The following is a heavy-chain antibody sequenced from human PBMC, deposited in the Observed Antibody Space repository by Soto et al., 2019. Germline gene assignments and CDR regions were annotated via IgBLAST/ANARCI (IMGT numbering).Heavy chain of an antibody. CDR1: GSTFSSYS. V-gene: IGHV1-69*13. CDR2: IIPIFGTA. CDR3: ARDGGRHSGGIDY. J-gene: IGHJ4*02. Sequence: SVKVSCKASGSTFSSYSINWVRQAPGQGLEWMGEIIPIFGTANYAQKFQGRVTITADESTSTAYMELSSLRSEDTAVYYCARDGGRHSGGIDYWGQGTLVTVSS. D-gene: IGHD1-26*01.